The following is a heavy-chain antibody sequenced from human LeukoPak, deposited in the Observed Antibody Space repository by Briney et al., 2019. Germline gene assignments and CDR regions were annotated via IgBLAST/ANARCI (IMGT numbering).Heavy chain of an antibody. Sequence: SETLSLTCTVSGGSISGYYWSWSRQPPGKGVEWIGNLYYMRGAWYKSSLKSRVTTSVDKSKNQFSLKLRSVTAADTAVYYCEREGDVVGATIASWGQGTLVTVSS. CDR1: GGSISGYY. CDR2: LYYMRGA. D-gene: IGHD1-26*01. V-gene: IGHV4-59*12. J-gene: IGHJ4*02. CDR3: EREGDVVGATIAS.